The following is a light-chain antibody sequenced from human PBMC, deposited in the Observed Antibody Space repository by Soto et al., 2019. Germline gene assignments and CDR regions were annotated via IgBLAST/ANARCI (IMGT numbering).Light chain of an antibody. V-gene: IGKV1-6*01. CDR3: LQDYSSPWT. CDR2: ASS. J-gene: IGKJ1*01. Sequence: AIQMTQSPSSLSASAGDGVTITCRASQDIRNDLGWYQQKPGKAPKLLIYASSRLLSGVPPRFSGSGSGTDFSLTISSLQPEDFATYYCLQDYSSPWTFGQGTRVEIK. CDR1: QDIRND.